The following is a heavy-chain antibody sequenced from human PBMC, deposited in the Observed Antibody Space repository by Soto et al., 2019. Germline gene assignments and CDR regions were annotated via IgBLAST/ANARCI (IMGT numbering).Heavy chain of an antibody. CDR1: GFTVSSTF. J-gene: IGHJ3*01. CDR2: LYRGGST. Sequence: EVQLVESGGGLIQPGGSLRLSCAASGFTVSSTFMMWVRQAPGKGLEWVSSLYRGGSTYYADAVEGRFIVARDSPENTLYLQMNSLRGDDTAVYYCARARVEVPAHPRLDAFDLWGPGTVVAVSS. V-gene: IGHV3-53*01. CDR3: ARARVEVPAHPRLDAFDL.